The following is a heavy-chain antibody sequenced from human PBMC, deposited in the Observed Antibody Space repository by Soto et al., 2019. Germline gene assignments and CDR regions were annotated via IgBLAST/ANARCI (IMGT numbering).Heavy chain of an antibody. J-gene: IGHJ6*04. CDR2: IVVGSGNT. CDR1: GFTFTISA. D-gene: IGHD3-10*01. V-gene: IGHV1-58*01. Sequence: SLKVSCKASGFTFTISAVQWVRRARGQRLEWIGWIVVGSGNTNYAQKFQERVTITRDTSTSTAYMELSSLRSEDTAVYYCARGSGGRLQNYFYRMDVWGKGTTVTVSS. CDR3: ARGSGGRLQNYFYRMDV.